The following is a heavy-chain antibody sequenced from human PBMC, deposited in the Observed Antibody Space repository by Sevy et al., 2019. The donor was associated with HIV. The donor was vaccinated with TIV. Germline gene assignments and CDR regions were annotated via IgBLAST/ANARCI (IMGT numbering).Heavy chain of an antibody. D-gene: IGHD7-27*01. J-gene: IGHJ4*02. CDR2: IQYDGGNK. V-gene: IGHV3-30*02. Sequence: GGCLRLSCATSGFTFNSHGMHWVRQAPGKGLEWVSFIQYDGGNKNYADSVKGRFTISRDNSKNTLYLQLSSLRTEDTALYYCVKDPRLSLGADLFDYWGQGTLVTVSS. CDR1: GFTFNSHG. CDR3: VKDPRLSLGADLFDY.